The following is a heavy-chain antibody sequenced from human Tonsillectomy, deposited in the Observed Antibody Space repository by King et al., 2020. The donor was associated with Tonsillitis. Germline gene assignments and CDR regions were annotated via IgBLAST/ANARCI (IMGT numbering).Heavy chain of an antibody. CDR3: ARDITIFGAVIPPYGMDV. V-gene: IGHV3-9*01. D-gene: IGHD3-3*01. J-gene: IGHJ6*02. CDR2: ISWNSGSI. CDR1: GFTFDDYA. Sequence: QLVQSGGGLVQPGRSLRLSCAASGFTFDDYAIHWVRQAPGKGLEWVSGISWNSGSIGYADSVKGRFTNSRDNAKNSLYLQMNSLRAEDTAVYYCARDITIFGAVIPPYGMDVWGQGTTVTVSS.